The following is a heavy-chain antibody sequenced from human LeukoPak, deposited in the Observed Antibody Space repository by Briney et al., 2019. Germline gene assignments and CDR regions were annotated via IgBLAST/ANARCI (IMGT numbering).Heavy chain of an antibody. J-gene: IGHJ4*02. CDR2: TSYDGNNK. CDR1: GFTFSNYS. Sequence: GGSLRLSCAASGFTFSNYSLHWVRQAPGKGLEWVAVTSYDGNNKYYADSVKGRFTISRDNSKNTLYLQMNSLRAEDTAVYYCARDRGADILTAYSSGGYWGQGTLVTVSS. D-gene: IGHD3-9*01. CDR3: ARDRGADILTAYSSGGY. V-gene: IGHV3-30-3*01.